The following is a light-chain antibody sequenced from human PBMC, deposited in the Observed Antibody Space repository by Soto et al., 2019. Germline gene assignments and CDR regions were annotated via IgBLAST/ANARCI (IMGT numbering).Light chain of an antibody. V-gene: IGLV2-14*03. CDR3: CSYTSSSTHV. CDR2: DVN. CDR1: SSDVGGYNF. Sequence: QSALTQPASVSGSPGQSITISCTGTSSDVGGYNFVSWYQQHPGKVPKLMIFDVNRRPSGVSYRFSGSKSGNTASLTISVLPAEDEGDYYCCSYTSSSTHVFGSGTKLTVL. J-gene: IGLJ1*01.